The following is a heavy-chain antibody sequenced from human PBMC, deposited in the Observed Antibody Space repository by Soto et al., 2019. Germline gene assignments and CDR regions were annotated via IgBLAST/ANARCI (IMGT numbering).Heavy chain of an antibody. CDR3: AKEATAMVDYYYYGMDV. Sequence: QVQLVQSGAEVKKPWSSVKVSCKTSGGTFSSYAISWVLQAPGQGLEWMGGIIPIFGTANYAQKFQVRVTITADESTSADYMELSSLRSEDTAVYYCAKEATAMVDYYYYGMDVWGQGTTDTVSS. J-gene: IGHJ6*02. D-gene: IGHD5-18*01. CDR2: IIPIFGTA. CDR1: GGTFSSYA. V-gene: IGHV1-69*01.